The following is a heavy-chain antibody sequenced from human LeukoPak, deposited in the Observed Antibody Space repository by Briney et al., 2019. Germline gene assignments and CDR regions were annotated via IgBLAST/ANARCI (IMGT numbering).Heavy chain of an antibody. V-gene: IGHV4-39*07. D-gene: IGHD4-23*01. CDR1: GGSISSSSYY. CDR2: IYYSGST. CDR3: ARDHGGTVIN. J-gene: IGHJ4*02. Sequence: SETPSLTCTVSGGSISSSSYYWGWIRQPPGKGLEWIGSIYYSGSTYYNPSLKSRVTISVDTSKNQFSLKLSSVTAADTAVYYCARDHGGTVINWGQGTLVTVSS.